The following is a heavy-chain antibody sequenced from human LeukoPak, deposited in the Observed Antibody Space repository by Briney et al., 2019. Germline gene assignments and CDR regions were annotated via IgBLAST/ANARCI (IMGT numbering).Heavy chain of an antibody. CDR3: AKDIAPRTAMVLTH. Sequence: GGSLRLSCAASGFTFSSYAMHWVRQAPGKGLEWVAVISYDGSNKYYADSVKGRFTISRDNAKNSLYLQMNSLRAEDTALYYCAKDIAPRTAMVLTHWGQGTLVTVSS. CDR1: GFTFSSYA. J-gene: IGHJ4*02. D-gene: IGHD5-18*01. V-gene: IGHV3-30-3*01. CDR2: ISYDGSNK.